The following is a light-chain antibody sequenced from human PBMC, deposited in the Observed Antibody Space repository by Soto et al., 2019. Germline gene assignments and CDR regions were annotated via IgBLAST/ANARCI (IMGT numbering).Light chain of an antibody. CDR3: QQLQRTPFT. CDR2: GAS. V-gene: IGKV1-9*01. J-gene: IGKJ3*01. Sequence: QLTQSPSSLSASVGDRVTITCRASQDVSRYLAWYQQKAGKAPKLLIYGASTLQSGVPSRFSGFGSGTEFTLTISSLQPDDFATYHCQQLQRTPFTFGPGTTVDV. CDR1: QDVSRY.